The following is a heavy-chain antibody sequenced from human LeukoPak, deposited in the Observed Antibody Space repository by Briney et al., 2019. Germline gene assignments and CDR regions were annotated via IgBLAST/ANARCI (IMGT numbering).Heavy chain of an antibody. CDR2: INPNSGAT. D-gene: IGHD3-3*01. J-gene: IGHJ5*02. CDR1: GYTFIGYY. CDR3: AREAITIFGVVRTQTTARPHRFDP. Sequence: ASVKVSCKTSGYTFIGYYMHWVRQAPGQGLEWMGWINPNSGATNYAQKFQDRVTMTRDTPISTAYMELSRLRSDDTAVYYCAREAITIFGVVRTQTTARPHRFDPWGQGTLVTVSS. V-gene: IGHV1-2*02.